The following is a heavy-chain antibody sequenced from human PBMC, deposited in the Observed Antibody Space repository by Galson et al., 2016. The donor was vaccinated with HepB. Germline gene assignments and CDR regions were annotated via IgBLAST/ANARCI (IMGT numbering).Heavy chain of an antibody. CDR3: VQESTAPAV. J-gene: IGHJ6*04. V-gene: IGHV3-23*01. CDR2: ISRSGDST. CDR1: GFTFSNYG. Sequence: SLRLPCAASGFTFSNYGMTWVRQAPGKGLEVVSSISRSGDSTDYADSVKGRFTISRDNSKNTLALQMNSLTADDTAVYYCVQESTAPAVWGKGTTATVSS.